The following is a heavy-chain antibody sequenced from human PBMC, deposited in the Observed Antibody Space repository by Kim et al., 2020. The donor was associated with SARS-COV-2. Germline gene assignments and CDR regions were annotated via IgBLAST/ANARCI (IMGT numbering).Heavy chain of an antibody. CDR3: ATTILADSSSWAPLDY. J-gene: IGHJ4*02. Sequence: GGSLRLSCAASGFTFSSYWMSWVRQAPGKGLEWVANIKQDGSEKYYVDSVKGRFTISRDNAKNSLYLKMNSLRAEDTAVYYCATTILADSSSWAPLDYWGQGTLVTVSS. V-gene: IGHV3-7*03. D-gene: IGHD6-13*01. CDR1: GFTFSSYW. CDR2: IKQDGSEK.